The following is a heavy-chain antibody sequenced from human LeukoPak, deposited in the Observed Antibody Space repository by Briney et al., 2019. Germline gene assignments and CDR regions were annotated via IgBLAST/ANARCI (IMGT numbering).Heavy chain of an antibody. CDR1: GFTFSSYS. CDR2: ISGSGGST. Sequence: GGSLRLSCAASGFTFSSYSLSWVRQAPGKGLERVSAISGSGGSTYYADSVNGRFTISRDNSKNMLHLQMNSLRAEDTAVYYCAKGADGGYGYYYYYYGMDVWGQGTTVTVSS. J-gene: IGHJ6*02. D-gene: IGHD5-12*01. CDR3: AKGADGGYGYYYYYYGMDV. V-gene: IGHV3-23*01.